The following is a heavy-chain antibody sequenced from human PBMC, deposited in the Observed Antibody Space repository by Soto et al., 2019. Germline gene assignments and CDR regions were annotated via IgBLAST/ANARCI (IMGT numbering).Heavy chain of an antibody. V-gene: IGHV1-69*12. Sequence: QVQLLQSGAEVKKPGSSVTVSCKASGGTFSSNSIGWVRQAPGQGLEWMGGIVPMFGTPKNAQNFQGRLTITADESTSTVYMKLSSLRPDDTAIYFCVRLEQQLVDYWYFDVWGRGTLVTVSS. CDR1: GGTFSSNS. J-gene: IGHJ2*01. CDR2: IVPMFGTP. CDR3: VRLEQQLVDYWYFDV. D-gene: IGHD6-13*01.